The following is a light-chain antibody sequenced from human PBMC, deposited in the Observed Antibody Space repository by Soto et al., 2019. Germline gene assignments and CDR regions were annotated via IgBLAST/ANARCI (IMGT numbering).Light chain of an antibody. Sequence: DIQMTQSPSSLSASVGDRVTITCRASQSISSYLNWYQQKPGKAPNLLIYAASSLQSGVPSRFSGSGSGTDFTPTISGPQPEDFATYYCQQSYSTPLTFGGGTKVDIK. CDR2: AAS. CDR3: QQSYSTPLT. CDR1: QSISSY. V-gene: IGKV1-39*01. J-gene: IGKJ4*01.